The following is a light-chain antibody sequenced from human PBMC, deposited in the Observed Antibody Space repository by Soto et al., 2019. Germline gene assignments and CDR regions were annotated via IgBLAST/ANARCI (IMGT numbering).Light chain of an antibody. CDR1: QSVKHDY. J-gene: IGKJ2*01. CDR2: GIF. Sequence: ETALTQFPATVSLPPGERVILYCRTGQSVKHDYLAWYQQKPGQAPRLLVYGIFNRATGVPASFSGSGSGTDFTLTISGLEPEDSAGYYCQHYDGSPRTFGQRTKVEI. V-gene: IGKV3-20*01. CDR3: QHYDGSPRT.